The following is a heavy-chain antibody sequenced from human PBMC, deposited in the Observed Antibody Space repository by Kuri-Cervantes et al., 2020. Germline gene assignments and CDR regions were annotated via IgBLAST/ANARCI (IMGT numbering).Heavy chain of an antibody. J-gene: IGHJ4*02. V-gene: IGHV4-59*01. Sequence: ESLKISCTVSGGSISSYYWSWIRQPPGKGLEWIGYIYYSGSTNYNPSLKSRVTISVDTSKNQFSLKLSSVTAADTAVYYCARVRAYRQLRLGVYFDYWGQGTLVTVSS. CDR2: IYYSGST. D-gene: IGHD1-26*01. CDR3: ARVRAYRQLRLGVYFDY. CDR1: GGSISSYY.